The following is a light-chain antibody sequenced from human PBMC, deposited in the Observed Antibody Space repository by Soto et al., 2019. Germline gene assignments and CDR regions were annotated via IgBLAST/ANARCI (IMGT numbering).Light chain of an antibody. V-gene: IGLV2-14*01. CDR3: TSHTASSTWV. Sequence: QSVLTQPASVSGSPGQSITISCTGTSSDVGYDNYVSWFQQHPGKAPKLMIYKVSRRPSGVSNRFSGSKSANTASLTISGLQAEDEADYYCTSHTASSTWVFGGGTKLTVL. CDR1: SSDVGYDNY. CDR2: KVS. J-gene: IGLJ3*02.